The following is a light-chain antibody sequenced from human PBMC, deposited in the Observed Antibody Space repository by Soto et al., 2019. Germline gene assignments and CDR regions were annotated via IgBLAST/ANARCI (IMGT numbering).Light chain of an antibody. CDR1: QSVLYSSNNKNY. Sequence: DIVLTQSPDSLAVSLGERATINCKSSQSVLYSSNNKNYLAWYQQKPGQPPKLLIYCASTRESGVPDRFSGSGAATDFTLTISRLQAEDVAVYYCQKYYSTPYTFGQGTKLEIK. J-gene: IGKJ2*01. CDR3: QKYYSTPYT. V-gene: IGKV4-1*01. CDR2: CAS.